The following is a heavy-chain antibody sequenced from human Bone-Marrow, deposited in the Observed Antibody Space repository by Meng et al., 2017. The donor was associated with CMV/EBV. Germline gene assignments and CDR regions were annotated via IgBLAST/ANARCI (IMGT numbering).Heavy chain of an antibody. Sequence: GESLKISCAASGFTFSSYAMHWVRQAPGKGLEWVAVISYDGSNKYYADSVKGRFTISRDNSKNTLYLQMNSLRAEDTAVYYCARALSKPLPLEWLLSSYYYYGMDVWGQWNTVTVSS. V-gene: IGHV3-30-3*01. CDR1: GFTFSSYA. CDR3: ARALSKPLPLEWLLSSYYYYGMDV. J-gene: IGHJ6*02. D-gene: IGHD3-3*01. CDR2: ISYDGSNK.